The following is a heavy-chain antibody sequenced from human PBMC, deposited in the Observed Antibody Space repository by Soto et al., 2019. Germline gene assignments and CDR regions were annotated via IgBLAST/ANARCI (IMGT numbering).Heavy chain of an antibody. CDR1: GGTFSSYA. V-gene: IGHV1-69*01. CDR3: ARGPRGNVDTAMVNDY. D-gene: IGHD5-18*01. J-gene: IGHJ4*02. Sequence: QVQLVQSGAEVKKPGSSVKVSCKASGGTFSSYAISWVRQAPGQGLEWMGGIIPIFGTANYAQKFQGRVTITADESTSIAYMELSSLRSEDTAVYYCARGPRGNVDTAMVNDYWGQGTLVTVSS. CDR2: IIPIFGTA.